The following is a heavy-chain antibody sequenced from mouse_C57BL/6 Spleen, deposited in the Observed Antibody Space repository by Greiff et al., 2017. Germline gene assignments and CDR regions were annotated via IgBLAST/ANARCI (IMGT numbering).Heavy chain of an antibody. Sequence: QVQLQQSGAELVRPGPSVKVSCKASGYAFTNYLIEWVKQRPGQGLEWIGVINPRSGGTNYNEQFKGKATLTADKSSSTAYMQLSSLISEDSAVDFWAKKTDYFDYWGQGTTLTVSS. CDR1: GYAFTNYL. CDR2: INPRSGGT. J-gene: IGHJ2*01. V-gene: IGHV1-54*01. CDR3: AKKTDYFDY. D-gene: IGHD4-1*01.